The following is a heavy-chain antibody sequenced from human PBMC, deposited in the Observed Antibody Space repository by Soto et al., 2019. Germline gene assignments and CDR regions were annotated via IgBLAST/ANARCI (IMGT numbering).Heavy chain of an antibody. V-gene: IGHV4-34*01. Sequence: QVQLQQWGAGLLKPSETLSLTCAVYGGSFSGYYWSWIRQPPGKGLEWIGEINHSGSTNYNPSLKSRVTISVDTSKNQFSLKLSSVTAADTAVYYCARLGDTLYYYYMDVWGKGTTVTVSS. CDR1: GGSFSGYY. J-gene: IGHJ6*03. CDR3: ARLGDTLYYYYMDV. CDR2: INHSGST.